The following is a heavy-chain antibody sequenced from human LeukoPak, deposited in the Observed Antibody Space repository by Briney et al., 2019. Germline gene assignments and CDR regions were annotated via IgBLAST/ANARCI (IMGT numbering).Heavy chain of an antibody. CDR3: ARLVVPAARYQGWFDP. J-gene: IGHJ5*02. Sequence: PSETLSLTCTVSGGSISSHYWSWLRQPPGKGLEWLGYIYYSGSTNYNPSLKSRVTISVDTSKNQFSLKLSSVTAADTAVYYCARLVVPAARYQGWFDPWGQGTLVTVSS. V-gene: IGHV4-59*11. CDR2: IYYSGST. D-gene: IGHD2-2*01. CDR1: GGSISSHY.